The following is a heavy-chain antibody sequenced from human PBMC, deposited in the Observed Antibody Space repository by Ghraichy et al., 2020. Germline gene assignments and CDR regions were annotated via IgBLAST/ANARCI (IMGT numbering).Heavy chain of an antibody. CDR1: GGSISSYY. CDR2: IYYSGSA. Sequence: SETLSLTCTVSGGSISSYYWSWIRQPPGKGLEWIGHIYYSGSANYNPSLKSRVTMSVDTSKNQFSLKLSSVTAADTAIYYCARWIAVNDACFDYWGQGTLVTVSS. J-gene: IGHJ4*02. CDR3: ARWIAVNDACFDY. D-gene: IGHD6-19*01. V-gene: IGHV4-59*01.